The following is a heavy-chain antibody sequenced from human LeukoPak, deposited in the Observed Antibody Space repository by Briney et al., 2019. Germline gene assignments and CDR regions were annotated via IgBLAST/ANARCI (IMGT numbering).Heavy chain of an antibody. CDR1: GFSVTSTY. J-gene: IGHJ4*02. Sequence: PGGSLRLSCAASGFSVTSTYMSWVRQAPGEGLEWVSVIYSGGNTYHADSVKGRFIISRDNSKNTLYLQMNSLRAEDTAVYYCAKDPWFGESPANYWGQGTLVTVSS. CDR3: AKDPWFGESPANY. V-gene: IGHV3-66*01. CDR2: IYSGGNT. D-gene: IGHD3-10*01.